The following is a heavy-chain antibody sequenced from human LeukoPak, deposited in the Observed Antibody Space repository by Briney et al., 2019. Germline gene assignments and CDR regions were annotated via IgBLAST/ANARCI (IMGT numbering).Heavy chain of an antibody. D-gene: IGHD6-19*01. CDR2: IYSGGST. J-gene: IGHJ4*02. CDR1: GFTVSSNY. Sequence: GVSLRLSCAASGFTVSSNYMSRVRQAPGKGLEWVSVIYSGGSTYYADSVKGRFTISRDNSKNTLYLQMNSLRAEDTAVYYCARTSGWYDVYYFDYWGQGTLVTVYS. CDR3: ARTSGWYDVYYFDY. V-gene: IGHV3-53*01.